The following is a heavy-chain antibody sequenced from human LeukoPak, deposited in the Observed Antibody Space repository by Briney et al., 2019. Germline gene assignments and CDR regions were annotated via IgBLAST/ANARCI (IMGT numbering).Heavy chain of an antibody. CDR2: FYYSGGT. CDR3: ARAGGKKAFDI. Sequence: QGQLLHSGPGLDKPSQTLSLTCTVSGRYICCGYYYYIWIRLPPGQVLEWIGYFYYSGGTYYKPSLSRGVTLSVHTSKNQYSLKLSSVTAADTAVYYFARAGGKKAFDIWGQGTMVTVSS. D-gene: IGHD1-14*01. CDR1: GRYICCGYYY. J-gene: IGHJ3*02. V-gene: IGHV4-30-4*08.